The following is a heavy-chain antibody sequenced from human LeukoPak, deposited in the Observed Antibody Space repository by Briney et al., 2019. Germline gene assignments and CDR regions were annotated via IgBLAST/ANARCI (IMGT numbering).Heavy chain of an antibody. V-gene: IGHV3-7*01. D-gene: IGHD3-10*01. J-gene: IGHJ5*01. CDR3: AKEGAYPIITYDS. CDR1: GFTFSSYW. Sequence: PGGSLRLSCAASGFTFSSYWMNWVRPAPGKGLEWVANIKRDGNEKNYVDSVKGRFSISRDNAKNSLYLQMDSLRAEDTAVYYCAKEGAYPIITYDSWGQGALVTVSS. CDR2: IKRDGNEK.